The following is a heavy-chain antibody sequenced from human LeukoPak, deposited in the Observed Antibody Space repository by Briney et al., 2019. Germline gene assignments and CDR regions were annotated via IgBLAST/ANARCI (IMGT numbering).Heavy chain of an antibody. D-gene: IGHD6-13*01. Sequence: PGGSLRRSCAASGFTFSSYSMNWVRQAPGKGLEWVSYISSSSSTIYYADSVKGRFTISRDNAKNSLYLQMNSLRAEDTAVYYCAREGSSSWGTNWFDPWGQGILVTVSS. CDR1: GFTFSSYS. CDR2: ISSSSSTI. CDR3: AREGSSSWGTNWFDP. V-gene: IGHV3-48*01. J-gene: IGHJ5*02.